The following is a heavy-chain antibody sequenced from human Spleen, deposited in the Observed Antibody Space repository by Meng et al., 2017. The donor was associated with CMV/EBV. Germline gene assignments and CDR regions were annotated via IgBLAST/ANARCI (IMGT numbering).Heavy chain of an antibody. CDR1: GGSVSSDSDY. V-gene: IGHV4-61*01. J-gene: IGHJ5*02. Sequence: SETLSLTCTVSGGSVSSDSDYWSWIRQPPGKELEWIGYMYYSGSANYNPSLKSRVTISVDTSKNQFSLKLSSVTAADTAVYYCAREWVGGNSGWFDPWGQGTLVTVSS. D-gene: IGHD4-23*01. CDR3: AREWVGGNSGWFDP. CDR2: MYYSGSA.